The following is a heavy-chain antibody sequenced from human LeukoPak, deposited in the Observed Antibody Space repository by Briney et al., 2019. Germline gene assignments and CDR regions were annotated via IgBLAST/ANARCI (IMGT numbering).Heavy chain of an antibody. V-gene: IGHV1-46*01. CDR2: IYPRGGST. J-gene: IGHJ4*02. CDR1: GYTFTSFY. D-gene: IGHD3-10*01. Sequence: ASVKVSCTASGYTFTSFYMHWVRQAPGQGLEWMGIIYPRGGSTTSAQKFQGRVTLTRDMSASTVYMELSSLRSEDTAVYYCARDYHGSGSLTTFDYWGQGTLVTVSS. CDR3: ARDYHGSGSLTTFDY.